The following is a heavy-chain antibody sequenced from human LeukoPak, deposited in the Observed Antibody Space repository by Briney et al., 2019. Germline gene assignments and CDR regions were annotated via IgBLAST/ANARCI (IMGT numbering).Heavy chain of an antibody. CDR2: IWYDGSNK. Sequence: PGGSLRLSCAASGFTFSSYGMHWVRQAPAKGPEWVAVIWYDGSNKYYADSVKGRFTISRDNSKNTLYLQMNSLRAEDTAVYYCAKDRAAGVLPDAFDIWGQGTMVTVSS. J-gene: IGHJ3*02. CDR3: AKDRAAGVLPDAFDI. CDR1: GFTFSSYG. D-gene: IGHD3-10*01. V-gene: IGHV3-33*06.